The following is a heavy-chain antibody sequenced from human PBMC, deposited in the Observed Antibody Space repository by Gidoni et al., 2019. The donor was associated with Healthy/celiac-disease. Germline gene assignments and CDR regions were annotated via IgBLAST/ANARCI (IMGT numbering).Heavy chain of an antibody. J-gene: IGHJ4*02. CDR1: GFTFSSYW. V-gene: IGHV3-7*01. D-gene: IGHD3-16*02. CDR3: ARYPNYDYIWGSYRYSYFDY. Sequence: EVQLVESVGGLVQPGGSLRLSCAASGFTFSSYWMRWVRQAPGKGLEWVANIKQDGSEKYYVDSVKGRFTISRDNAKNSLYLQMNSLRAEDTAVYYCARYPNYDYIWGSYRYSYFDYWGQGTLVTVSS. CDR2: IKQDGSEK.